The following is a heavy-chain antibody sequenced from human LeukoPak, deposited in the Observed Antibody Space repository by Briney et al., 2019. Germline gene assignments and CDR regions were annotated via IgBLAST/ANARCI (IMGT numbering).Heavy chain of an antibody. CDR1: GFTFSSYA. D-gene: IGHD3-9*01. J-gene: IGHJ4*02. V-gene: IGHV3-23*01. CDR2: ISGSGGST. Sequence: GGSLRLSCAASGFTFSSYAMSWVRQAPGKGLEWVSAISGSGGSTYYADSVKGRFTISRDNSKTTLYLQMNRLRAEDTAVYYCAKDQQVKLRYFDWLGTFDYWGQGTLVTVSS. CDR3: AKDQQVKLRYFDWLGTFDY.